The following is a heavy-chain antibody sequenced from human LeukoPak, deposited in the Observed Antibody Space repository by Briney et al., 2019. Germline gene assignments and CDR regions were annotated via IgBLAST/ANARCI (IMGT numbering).Heavy chain of an antibody. D-gene: IGHD2/OR15-2a*01. CDR1: GFTFSSYA. J-gene: IGHJ4*02. V-gene: IGHV3-23*01. CDR2: ISGSGGST. Sequence: GGSLRLSCAASGFTFSSYAMSWVRQAPGKGLEWVSAISGSGGSTYYADSVKGRFTISRDNAKNSLYLQMNSLRAEDTAVYYCARDSMGGVDYWGQGTLVTVSS. CDR3: ARDSMGGVDY.